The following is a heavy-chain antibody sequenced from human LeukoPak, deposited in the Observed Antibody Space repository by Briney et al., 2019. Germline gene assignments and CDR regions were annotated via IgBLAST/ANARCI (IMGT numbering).Heavy chain of an antibody. CDR2: IYYSGST. J-gene: IGHJ3*02. D-gene: IGHD2-21*02. CDR1: GGSISSYY. V-gene: IGHV4-59*01. Sequence: PSETLSLTCTVSGGSISSYYWSWIRQPPGKGLEWIGYIYYSGSTNYNPSFKSRVTISVDTSKNQFSLKLSSVTAADTAVYYCARAAYCGGDCFNDAFDIWGQGTMVTVSS. CDR3: ARAAYCGGDCFNDAFDI.